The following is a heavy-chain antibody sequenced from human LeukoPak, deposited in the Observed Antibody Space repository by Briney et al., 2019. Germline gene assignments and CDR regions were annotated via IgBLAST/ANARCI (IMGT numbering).Heavy chain of an antibody. Sequence: GGSLRLSCVGSGFTFRSHAMSWVRQAPGKGLEWVSAIDSTGAYTWYADSVKGRFTISKDSSKTILYLQMNSLRAEDAAVYFCAKGSAAGRPYYFDYWGQGTLVTVSS. CDR2: IDSTGAYT. D-gene: IGHD6-25*01. CDR3: AKGSAAGRPYYFDY. CDR1: GFTFRSHA. V-gene: IGHV3-23*01. J-gene: IGHJ4*02.